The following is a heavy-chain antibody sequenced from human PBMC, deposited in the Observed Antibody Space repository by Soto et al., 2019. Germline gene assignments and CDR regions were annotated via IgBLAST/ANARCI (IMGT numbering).Heavy chain of an antibody. D-gene: IGHD3-22*01. J-gene: IGHJ4*02. CDR3: AKDAPGSGWLSDY. V-gene: IGHV3-23*01. Sequence: SLRLSCAASGFTFRIYAMSWVRQAPGKGLEWVSTISGNGGTSYADFVRGRFTISRDNSKNTLYLQMNSLRVEDTAVYYCAKDAPGSGWLSDYWGQGTQVTVSS. CDR1: GFTFRIYA. CDR2: ISGNGGT.